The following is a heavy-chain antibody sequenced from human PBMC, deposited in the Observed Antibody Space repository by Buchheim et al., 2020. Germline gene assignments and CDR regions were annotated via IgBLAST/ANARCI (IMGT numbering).Heavy chain of an antibody. CDR3: AKDGDYYDSSPFDY. D-gene: IGHD3-22*01. CDR1: TFTFSSYS. CDR2: ISRSSTSI. V-gene: IGHV3-48*01. J-gene: IGHJ4*02. Sequence: EVQLVESGGGLVQPGGSLRLSCAASTFTFSSYSMNWVRQAPGKGLEWISYISRSSTSIYYADSVRGRFTISRDNAKNSLYLQMNRLRAEDTAVYYCAKDGDYYDSSPFDYWGQGTL.